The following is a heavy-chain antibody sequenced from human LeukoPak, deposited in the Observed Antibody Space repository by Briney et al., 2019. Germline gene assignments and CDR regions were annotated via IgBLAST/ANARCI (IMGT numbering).Heavy chain of an antibody. CDR3: ARGDTAMGIFDY. CDR1: GVSISSGGSP. V-gene: IGHV4-30-2*01. CDR2: IYHSGTT. D-gene: IGHD5-18*01. Sequence: SETLSLTCAVSGVSISSGGSPWSWIRQPPGTGLEWIGYIYHSGTTYYSPSLKSRVTISIDRPKNEFSLKLTSVTAADTAVYYCARGDTAMGIFDYWGQGTLVTVSS. J-gene: IGHJ4*02.